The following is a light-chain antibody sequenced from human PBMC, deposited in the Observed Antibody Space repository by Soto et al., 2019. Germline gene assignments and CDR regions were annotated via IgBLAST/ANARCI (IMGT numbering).Light chain of an antibody. CDR1: QSISSW. J-gene: IGKJ3*01. V-gene: IGKV1-5*01. CDR2: DAS. Sequence: DIQMTQSPSTLSASVGDRVTITCRASQSISSWLAWYQQKTGKAPKLLIYDASSLESGVPSRFSGSGSGTEFTHTISSLQPDDFATYYCQQYNSYSFTFGPGTKVDIK. CDR3: QQYNSYSFT.